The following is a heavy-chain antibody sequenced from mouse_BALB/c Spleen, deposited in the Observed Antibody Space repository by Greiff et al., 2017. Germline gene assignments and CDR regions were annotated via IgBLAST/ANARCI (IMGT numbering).Heavy chain of an antibody. CDR3: ARGPSTVVDDWYAMDY. CDR1: GFTFSSYA. Sequence: EVQRVESGGGLVKPGGSLKLSCAASGFTFSSYAMSWVRQTPEKRLEWVASISSGGSTNYPDSVKGRFTSYRDNARNILYLQMSSLRSDDTAMYYCARGPSTVVDDWYAMDYWGQGTSVTVSA. J-gene: IGHJ4*01. D-gene: IGHD1-1*01. V-gene: IGHV5-6-5*01. CDR2: ISSGGST.